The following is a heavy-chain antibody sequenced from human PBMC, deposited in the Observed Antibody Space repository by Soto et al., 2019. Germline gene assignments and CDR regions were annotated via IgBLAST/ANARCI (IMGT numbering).Heavy chain of an antibody. J-gene: IGHJ4*02. CDR3: ARAPSKYCSSTSCYGGFVY. D-gene: IGHD2-2*01. Sequence: ASVKVSCKASGYTFTGYYMHWVRQAPGQGLEWMGWINPNSGGTNYAQKFQGWVTMTRDTSISTAYMELSRLRSDDTAVYYCARAPSKYCSSTSCYGGFVYWGQGTLVTVSS. V-gene: IGHV1-2*04. CDR2: INPNSGGT. CDR1: GYTFTGYY.